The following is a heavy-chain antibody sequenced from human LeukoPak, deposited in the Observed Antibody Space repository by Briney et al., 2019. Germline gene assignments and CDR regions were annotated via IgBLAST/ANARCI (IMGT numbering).Heavy chain of an antibody. V-gene: IGHV3-74*01. D-gene: IGHD3-10*01. Sequence: GGSLTLSCSASGFTFSCYWMHWLRQAPGKGLVWFSDINSDGSSTSYADSVKGRFTISRENAKNTLYLQMNSLRAEDTGVYYSARVAPGAFDIWGQGTMVTVSS. J-gene: IGHJ3*02. CDR2: INSDGSST. CDR3: ARVAPGAFDI. CDR1: GFTFSCYW.